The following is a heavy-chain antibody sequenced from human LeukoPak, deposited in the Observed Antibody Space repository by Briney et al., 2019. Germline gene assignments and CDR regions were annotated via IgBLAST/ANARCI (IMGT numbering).Heavy chain of an antibody. CDR1: GYTFTGYY. CDR2: INPNSGGT. D-gene: IGHD3-22*01. CDR3: ARESNYYDSSGLVTTAFDI. J-gene: IGHJ3*02. V-gene: IGHV1-2*02. Sequence: ASVKVSCKASGYTFTGYYMHWVRQAPGQGLEWMGWINPNSGGTNYAQKLQGRVTMTRDTSISTAYMELSRLRSDDTAVYYCARESNYYDSSGLVTTAFDIWGQGTMVTVSS.